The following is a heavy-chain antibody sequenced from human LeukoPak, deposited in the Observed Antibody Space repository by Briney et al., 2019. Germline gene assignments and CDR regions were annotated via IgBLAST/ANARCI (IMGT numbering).Heavy chain of an antibody. CDR3: ARGVDTAMSLYYYYYYYMDV. D-gene: IGHD5-18*01. CDR2: INRSGST. J-gene: IGHJ6*03. CDR1: GGSFSGYY. Sequence: SETLSLTCAVYGGSFSGYYWSWIRQPPGKGLEWIGEINRSGSTNYNPSLKSRVTISVDTSKNQFSLKLSSVTAADTAVYYCARGVDTAMSLYYYYYYYMDVWGKGTTVTVSS. V-gene: IGHV4-34*01.